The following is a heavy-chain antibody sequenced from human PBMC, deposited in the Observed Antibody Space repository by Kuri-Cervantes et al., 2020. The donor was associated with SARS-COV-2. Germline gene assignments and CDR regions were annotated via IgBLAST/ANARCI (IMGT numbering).Heavy chain of an antibody. D-gene: IGHD6-19*01. Sequence: GGSLRLSCAASGFTVSSNYMSWVRQAPGKGLEWVSVIYSGGSTYYADSVKGRFTISRDNSKNTLYLQMNSLRAEDTAAYYCAKGSIAVAGTRGPSDYWGQGTLVTVSS. CDR2: IYSGGST. CDR1: GFTVSSNY. CDR3: AKGSIAVAGTRGPSDY. J-gene: IGHJ4*02. V-gene: IGHV3-53*01.